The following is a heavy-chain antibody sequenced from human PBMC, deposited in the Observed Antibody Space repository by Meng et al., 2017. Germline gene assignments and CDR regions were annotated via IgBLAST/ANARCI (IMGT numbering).Heavy chain of an antibody. J-gene: IGHJ5*02. V-gene: IGHV3-74*01. Sequence: EVQWVESGGGLVQSGGSLRLSCTASGFTFRNYWMHWVRQAPGKGLVWVSRIKPDGTMTVYADSVKGRFTISRDNAKNTLYLQMNSLRSDDTAVYYCARSDWFDPWGQGTLVTVSS. CDR1: GFTFRNYW. CDR2: IKPDGTMT. CDR3: ARSDWFDP.